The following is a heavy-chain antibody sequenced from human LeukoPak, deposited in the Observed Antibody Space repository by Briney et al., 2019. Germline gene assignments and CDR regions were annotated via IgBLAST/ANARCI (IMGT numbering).Heavy chain of an antibody. Sequence: GGSLRLSCAASGFTFSSYAMSWVRQAPGKGLEWVSVISGSGGSTYYADSVKGRFSISRDNAKNTLYLQMNSLRAEDTALYYCAKAAYGDYVNWFDPWGQGTLVTVSS. CDR3: AKAAYGDYVNWFDP. D-gene: IGHD4-17*01. J-gene: IGHJ5*02. CDR1: GFTFSSYA. CDR2: ISGSGGST. V-gene: IGHV3-23*01.